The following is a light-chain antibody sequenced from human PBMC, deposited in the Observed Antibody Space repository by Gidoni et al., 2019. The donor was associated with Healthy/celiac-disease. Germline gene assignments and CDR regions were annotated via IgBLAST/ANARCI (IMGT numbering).Light chain of an antibody. J-gene: IGKJ4*01. CDR3: QQYYSTPLT. V-gene: IGKV4-1*01. CDR2: WAS. Sequence: DIVMPQSPDSLAVSLGERATINCKSSQSVLYSSNNKNYLAWYQQKPGQPPKLLIYWASTRESGVPDLFSGSGSGTDFTLTISSLQAEDVAVYYCQQYYSTPLTFXGXTKVEIK. CDR1: QSVLYSSNNKNY.